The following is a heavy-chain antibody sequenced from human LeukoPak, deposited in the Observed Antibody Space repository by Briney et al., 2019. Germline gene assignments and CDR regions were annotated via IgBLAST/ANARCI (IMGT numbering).Heavy chain of an antibody. CDR2: IYYTGNT. V-gene: IGHV4-39*01. J-gene: IGHJ4*02. CDR1: GVSISSSYSY. D-gene: IGHD3/OR15-3a*01. Sequence: SETLSLTCTVSGVSISSSYSYWGWIRQPPGMGLEWIGSIYYTGNTYYNASLKSQVSISIDTSKNQFSLKLTSVTAADTAVYYCARQTGSGLFILPGGQGTLVAVSS. CDR3: ARQTGSGLFILP.